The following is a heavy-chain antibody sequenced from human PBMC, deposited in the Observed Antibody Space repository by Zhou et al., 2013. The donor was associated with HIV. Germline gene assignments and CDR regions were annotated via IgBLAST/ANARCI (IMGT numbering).Heavy chain of an antibody. V-gene: IGHV4-34*02. CDR3: ARHGADPIYYFYYGMDV. CDR2: ISYSGSS. J-gene: IGHJ6*02. Sequence: QVQLQQWGAGLLKPSETLSLTCGVSGGSLSDHWWSWIRQTPGKGLEWIGQISYSGSSSYNPSLKSRVTVSIDPSKDQLSLKLSSVTAADTGVYYCARHGADPIYYFYYGMDVWGQGTTVTVSS. CDR1: GGSLSDHW.